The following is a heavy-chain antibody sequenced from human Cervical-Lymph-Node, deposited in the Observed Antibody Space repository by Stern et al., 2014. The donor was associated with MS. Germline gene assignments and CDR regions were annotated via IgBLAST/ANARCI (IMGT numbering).Heavy chain of an antibody. CDR2: INGAGTVS. Sequence: EVQLLESGGGIVQPGGSLMISCVASGFNFRTYWVLWVRQGPGQGLEWVSRINGAGTVSTYADSVRGRFTISRNNAKNTMSMQLDNLRDEDTAICYGASAYRASWGQGTLVTVST. D-gene: IGHD1-1*01. CDR1: GFNFRTYW. J-gene: IGHJ1*01. CDR3: ASAYRAS. V-gene: IGHV3-74*02.